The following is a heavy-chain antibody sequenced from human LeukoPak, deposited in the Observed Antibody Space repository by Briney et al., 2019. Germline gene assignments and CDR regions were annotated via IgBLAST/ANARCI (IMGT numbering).Heavy chain of an antibody. CDR1: GFTFSSYS. Sequence: PGGSLRLSCAASGFTFSSYSMNWVRQAPGKGLEWVSSISSSSSYIYYADSVEGRFTISRDNAKNSLYLQMNSLRAEDTAVYYCAKDGIAAAGTPDYWGQGTLVTVSS. CDR2: ISSSSSYI. CDR3: AKDGIAAAGTPDY. V-gene: IGHV3-21*01. J-gene: IGHJ4*02. D-gene: IGHD6-13*01.